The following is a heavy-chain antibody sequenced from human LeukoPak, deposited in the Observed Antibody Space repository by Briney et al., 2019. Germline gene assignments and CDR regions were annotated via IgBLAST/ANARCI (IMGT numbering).Heavy chain of an antibody. J-gene: IGHJ6*02. V-gene: IGHV3-23*01. D-gene: IGHD2-15*01. CDR1: EFTFSSYA. Sequence: TGGSLRLSCAASEFTFSSYAMSWVRQAPGKGLEWVSAISGSGDSTYYADSVKGRLTISRDNSKNTLYLQMNSLRAEDTADYYCAKDHLPPEYRSGGSCYPYYYGIDVWGQGTTVTVSS. CDR2: ISGSGDST. CDR3: AKDHLPPEYRSGGSCYPYYYGIDV.